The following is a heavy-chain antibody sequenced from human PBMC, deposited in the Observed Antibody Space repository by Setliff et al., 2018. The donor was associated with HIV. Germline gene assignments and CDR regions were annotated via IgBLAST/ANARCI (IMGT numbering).Heavy chain of an antibody. CDR2: IYWDADK. J-gene: IGHJ4*02. D-gene: IGHD6-19*01. CDR1: GFSLSTNGVG. CDR3: AHNHLAVAGSRYFDY. Sequence: GSGPTLVNPTQTLTLTCTFSGFSLSTNGVGVGWIRQPPGKALEWLALIYWDADKRYSPSLKNRLTITKDTSKNQVLLTMTNMDPLDTATYYCAHNHLAVAGSRYFDYWGQGTLVTVSS. V-gene: IGHV2-5*02.